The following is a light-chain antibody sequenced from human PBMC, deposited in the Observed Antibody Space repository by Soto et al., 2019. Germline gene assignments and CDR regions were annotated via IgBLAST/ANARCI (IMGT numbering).Light chain of an antibody. CDR2: EVT. V-gene: IGLV2-8*01. J-gene: IGLJ3*02. CDR1: SSDVGAYNY. CDR3: SSFASSNPWV. Sequence: QSALTQPPSASGSPGQSVTISCTGTSSDVGAYNYVSWYQQHAGKAPKLVIYEVTKRPSGVPDRFSGSKSANTASLTVSGLQADDEADYYCSSFASSNPWVFGGGTKLTVL.